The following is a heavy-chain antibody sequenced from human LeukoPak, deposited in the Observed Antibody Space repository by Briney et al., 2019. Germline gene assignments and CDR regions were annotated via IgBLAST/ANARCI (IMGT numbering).Heavy chain of an antibody. CDR3: AREDYGDYGSYYGMDV. Sequence: ASVKVSCKASGYTFTSYGISWVRQAPGQGLEWMGWISAYNGNTNYAQKLQGRVIMTTDTSTSTAYMELRSLRSDDTAVYYCAREDYGDYGSYYGMDVWGQGTTVTVSS. CDR1: GYTFTSYG. D-gene: IGHD4-17*01. CDR2: ISAYNGNT. V-gene: IGHV1-18*01. J-gene: IGHJ6*02.